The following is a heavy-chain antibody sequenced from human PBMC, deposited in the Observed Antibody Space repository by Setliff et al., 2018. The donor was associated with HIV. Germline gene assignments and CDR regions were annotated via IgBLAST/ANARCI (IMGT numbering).Heavy chain of an antibody. CDR2: INPKSGAK. CDR1: GYRFTDFY. Sequence: GASVKVSCKTFGYRFTDFYVNWVRQAPGQGLEWMGWINPKSGAKKNAQKFQGRVTMTRDTSISTVYMELSSLRSDDTALYYCTRSTTADWGQGTMVTVSS. CDR3: TRSTTAD. J-gene: IGHJ4*02. D-gene: IGHD4-17*01. V-gene: IGHV1-2*02.